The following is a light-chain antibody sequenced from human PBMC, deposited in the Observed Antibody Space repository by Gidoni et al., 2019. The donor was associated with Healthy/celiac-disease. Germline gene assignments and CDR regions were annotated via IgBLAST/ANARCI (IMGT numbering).Light chain of an antibody. CDR2: GKN. J-gene: IGLJ2*01. V-gene: IGLV3-19*01. Sequence: SSALTQDPAVSVALGQTVRITCQGDSLRSYYASWYQQKPGQAPVLVIYGKNNRPSGIPDRFSGSSSGNTASLTITGAQAEDEADYYCKSRDSSGNPVVFGGGTKLTVL. CDR1: SLRSYY. CDR3: KSRDSSGNPVV.